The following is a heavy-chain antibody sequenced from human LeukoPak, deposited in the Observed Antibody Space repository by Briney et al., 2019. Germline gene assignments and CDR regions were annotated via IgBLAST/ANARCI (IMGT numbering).Heavy chain of an antibody. J-gene: IGHJ4*02. CDR1: GFTFSFYW. V-gene: IGHV3-7*01. CDR3: ARDVSWGKQCPDY. Sequence: PGGSLRLSCVASGFTFSFYWMAWVRQAPGKGLEWVANIKQDGSEKYYVDSARGRFTISRDNSKNTLYLQMNGLRAEDTAVYYCARDVSWGKQCPDYWGQGTLVTVSS. CDR2: IKQDGSEK. D-gene: IGHD6-19*01.